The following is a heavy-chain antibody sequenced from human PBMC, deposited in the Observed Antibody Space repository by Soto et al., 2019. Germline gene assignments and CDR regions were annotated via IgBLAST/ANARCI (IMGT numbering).Heavy chain of an antibody. CDR1: GGSISSGGYY. J-gene: IGHJ5*02. V-gene: IGHV4-31*03. CDR3: ARALGDYDNWFDP. D-gene: IGHD4-17*01. CDR2: IYYSGST. Sequence: PSETLSLTCTVSGGSISSGGYYWSWIRQHPGKGLEWIGYIYYSGSTYYNPSLKSRVTISVDTSKNQFSLKLSSVTAADTAVYYCARALGDYDNWFDPWGQGTLVTVSS.